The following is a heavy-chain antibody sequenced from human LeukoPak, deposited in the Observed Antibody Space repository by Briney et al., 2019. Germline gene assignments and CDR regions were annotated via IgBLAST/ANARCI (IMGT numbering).Heavy chain of an antibody. J-gene: IGHJ4*02. D-gene: IGHD3-22*01. Sequence: SETLSLTCTVSGGSISSGGYYWSWIRQHPGKGLEWIGYIYYSGSTYYNPSLKSRVTISLDTSKNQFSLKLSSVTAADTAVYYCARSFYDSSGYYYEPPDYWGQGTLVTVSS. CDR1: GGSISSGGYY. CDR3: ARSFYDSSGYYYEPPDY. V-gene: IGHV4-31*03. CDR2: IYYSGST.